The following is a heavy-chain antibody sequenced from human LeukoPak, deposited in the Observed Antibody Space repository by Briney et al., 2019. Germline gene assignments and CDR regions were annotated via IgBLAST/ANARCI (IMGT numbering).Heavy chain of an antibody. CDR3: ARSYYDSSGYPPYWYFDL. CDR2: IYPGDSDT. CDR1: GYNFNNYW. V-gene: IGHV5-51*01. Sequence: GESLKISCKAFGYNFNNYWIAWVRQMLGKGLEWMGIIYPGDSDTRYSPSFQGHVNISADKSISTAYLQWSSLKASDTAMYYCARSYYDSSGYPPYWYFDLWGRGTLVTVSS. D-gene: IGHD3-22*01. J-gene: IGHJ2*01.